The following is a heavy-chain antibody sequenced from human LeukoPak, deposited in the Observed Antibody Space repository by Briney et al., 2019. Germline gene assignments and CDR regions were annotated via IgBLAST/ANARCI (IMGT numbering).Heavy chain of an antibody. V-gene: IGHV4-39*07. Sequence: SETLSLTCTVSGGSISSSSYYWGWIRQPPGKGLEWIGSIYYSGSTYYNPSLKSRVTISVDTSKNQFSLKLSSVTAADTAVYYCARGRAGYSYARDAFDIWGQGTMVTVSS. D-gene: IGHD5-18*01. CDR2: IYYSGST. CDR1: GGSISSSSYY. CDR3: ARGRAGYSYARDAFDI. J-gene: IGHJ3*02.